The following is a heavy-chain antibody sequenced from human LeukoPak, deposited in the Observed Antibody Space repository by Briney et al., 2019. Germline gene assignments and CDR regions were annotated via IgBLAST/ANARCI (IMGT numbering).Heavy chain of an antibody. J-gene: IGHJ6*02. CDR1: GGTFSSYA. D-gene: IGHD3-3*01. Sequence: GSSVKVSCKASGGTFSSYAISWVRQAPGQGLEWMGRIIPILGIANYAQKFQGRVTITADKSTSTAYMELSSLRSEDTAVYYCARVVTIFVRFLGDYGMDVWGQGTTVTVSS. CDR3: ARVVTIFVRFLGDYGMDV. V-gene: IGHV1-69*04. CDR2: IIPILGIA.